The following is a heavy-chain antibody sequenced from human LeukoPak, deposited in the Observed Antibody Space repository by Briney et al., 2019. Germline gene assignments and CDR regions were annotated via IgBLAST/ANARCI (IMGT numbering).Heavy chain of an antibody. CDR2: IYPSDSDT. D-gene: IGHD3-10*01. J-gene: IGHJ4*02. CDR3: ASLLRGSYPYYFDY. CDR1: GYRFSSYW. V-gene: IGHV5-51*01. Sequence: GESLKISCKGSGYRFSSYWIGWVRQMPGKGLEWMGVIYPSDSDTRYSPSFQGQVSTSADNSVSTAYLQWSSLKASDTAIYYCASLLRGSYPYYFDYWGQGTLVTVSS.